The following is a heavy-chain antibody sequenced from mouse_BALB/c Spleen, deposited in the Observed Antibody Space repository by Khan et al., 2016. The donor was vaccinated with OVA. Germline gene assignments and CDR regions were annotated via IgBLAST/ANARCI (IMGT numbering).Heavy chain of an antibody. D-gene: IGHD2-14*01. V-gene: IGHV1S134*01. Sequence: VQLQQSGAELGRPGSSVKLSYKTSGFTFTSYGIKWVKQRPGQGLEWIGYIYPGNGYTVYNEKFQGKATLTSDTSSSTAYMQLRSLTSEDSAIYFCAAAYYRNYFDYWGQGTTLTVSS. CDR2: IYPGNGYT. CDR1: GFTFTSYG. CDR3: AAAYYRNYFDY. J-gene: IGHJ2*01.